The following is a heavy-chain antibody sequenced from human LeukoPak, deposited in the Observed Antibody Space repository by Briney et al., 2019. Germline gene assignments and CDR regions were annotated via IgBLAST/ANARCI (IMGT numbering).Heavy chain of an antibody. V-gene: IGHV3-23*01. CDR2: ISGSGGST. D-gene: IGHD2-15*01. CDR1: EFTFSSYW. J-gene: IGHJ4*02. CDR3: AKTVVGHFDY. Sequence: GGSLRLSCAASEFTFSSYWMTWVRQAPGKGLEWVSAISGSGGSTYYADSVKGRFTISRDNSKNTLYLQMNSLRAEDTAVYYCAKTVVGHFDYWGQGTLVTVSS.